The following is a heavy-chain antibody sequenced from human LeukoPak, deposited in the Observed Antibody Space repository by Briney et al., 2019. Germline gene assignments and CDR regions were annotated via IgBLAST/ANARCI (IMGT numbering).Heavy chain of an antibody. V-gene: IGHV3-7*01. D-gene: IGHD6-19*01. CDR1: GFTISTYW. CDR3: ARDRAVAGLFDN. Sequence: GGSLRLSCAASGFTISTYWMTWVRQTPGKGLEWVANIKEDGGEQNYVDSVEGRFIISRDSTKNSVFLQMNSLRAEDTAVYYCARDRAVAGLFDNWGQGTLVTVSS. J-gene: IGHJ4*02. CDR2: IKEDGGEQ.